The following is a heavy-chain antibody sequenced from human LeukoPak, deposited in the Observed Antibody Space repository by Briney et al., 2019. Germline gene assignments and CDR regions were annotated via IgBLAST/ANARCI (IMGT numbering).Heavy chain of an antibody. Sequence: PGGSLRLSCAASGFTFSSYAMSWVRQAPGKGLEWVSAIRGSGGRTYYADSVKGRFTISRDNSKNPPYLQMNSLRAEDTAVYYCAKEALGLVDAFDIWGQGTMVTVSS. CDR3: AKEALGLVDAFDI. D-gene: IGHD6-6*01. J-gene: IGHJ3*02. V-gene: IGHV3-23*01. CDR2: IRGSGGRT. CDR1: GFTFSSYA.